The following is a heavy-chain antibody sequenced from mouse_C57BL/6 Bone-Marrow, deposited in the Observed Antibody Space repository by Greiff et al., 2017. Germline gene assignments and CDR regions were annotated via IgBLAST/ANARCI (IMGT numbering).Heavy chain of an antibody. CDR1: GFTFSSYG. D-gene: IGHD2-3*01. Sequence: EVHLVESGGDLVKPGGSLKLSCAASGFTFSSYGMSWVRQTPDKRLEWVATISSGGSYTYYPDSVKGRFTISRDNAKNTLYLQMGSLKSEDTAMYYCARHDGYFWYFDVWGTGTTVTVSS. CDR2: ISSGGSYT. CDR3: ARHDGYFWYFDV. V-gene: IGHV5-6*01. J-gene: IGHJ1*03.